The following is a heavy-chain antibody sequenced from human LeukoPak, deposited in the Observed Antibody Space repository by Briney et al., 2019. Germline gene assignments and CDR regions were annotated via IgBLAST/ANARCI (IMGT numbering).Heavy chain of an antibody. Sequence: PGGSLRLSCAASGFTFSSYWMHWVRQARGKGLEWVANIKQDGSETYYVDSVKGRFTISRDNAKNSLYLQMKNLRAEDTALYYCARHNPLWGYWGQGTLVTVSS. CDR3: ARHNPLWGY. J-gene: IGHJ4*02. D-gene: IGHD1-14*01. V-gene: IGHV3-7*01. CDR2: IKQDGSET. CDR1: GFTFSSYW.